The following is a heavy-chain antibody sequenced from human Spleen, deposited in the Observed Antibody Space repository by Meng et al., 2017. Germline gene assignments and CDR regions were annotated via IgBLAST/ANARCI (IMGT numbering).Heavy chain of an antibody. J-gene: IGHJ4*02. CDR1: GGSISSIDW. V-gene: IGHV4/OR15-8*02. Sequence: QVQRREQGPGRVKPSGTLSLTCVVSGGSISSIDWWSWVRQPPGKGLEWIGEIYHGGDTNYNPSLKSRVTIAIDRSKNQFSLKLSSVTAADTAVYYCASWIYSCGWQWGQGTLVTVSS. CDR3: ASWIYSCGWQ. CDR2: IYHGGDT. D-gene: IGHD6-19*01.